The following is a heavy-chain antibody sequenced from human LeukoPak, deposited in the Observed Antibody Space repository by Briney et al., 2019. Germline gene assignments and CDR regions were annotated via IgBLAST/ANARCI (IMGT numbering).Heavy chain of an antibody. Sequence: ASVKVSCKASGYTFTNYAMNWVRQAPGQGLEWMGWINTNTGNPTYAQGFTGRFVFSLDTSVSTAYLQISSLKAEDTAMYYCARERRSSSPGEQQLVRSFDIWGQGTMVTVSS. CDR1: GYTFTNYA. V-gene: IGHV7-4-1*02. CDR2: INTNTGNP. D-gene: IGHD6-13*01. J-gene: IGHJ3*02. CDR3: ARERRSSSPGEQQLVRSFDI.